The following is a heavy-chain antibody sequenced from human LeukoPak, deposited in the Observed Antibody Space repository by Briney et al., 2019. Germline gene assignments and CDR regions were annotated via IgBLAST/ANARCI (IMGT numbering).Heavy chain of an antibody. D-gene: IGHD6-13*01. V-gene: IGHV3-9*01. CDR1: GFTFDDYG. CDR3: AKGGAAADNYWYFDL. J-gene: IGHJ2*01. CDR2: ISWNRGSI. Sequence: GGSLRLSCAASGFTFDDYGMHWVRQAPGKGLEWVSGISWNRGSIGYADSVKGRFTISRDTAKNSLYLQMNSLRPEDTALYYCAKGGAAADNYWYFDLWAVAPWSLSPQ.